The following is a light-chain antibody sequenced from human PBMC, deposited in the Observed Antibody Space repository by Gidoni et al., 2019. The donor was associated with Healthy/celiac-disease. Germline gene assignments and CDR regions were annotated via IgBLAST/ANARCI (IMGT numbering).Light chain of an antibody. Sequence: QSALPPPASVSGSPGPSTTISCTGTSRDVGGYNYVPWYQQHPGKAPKLMIYEDSTRPPGVSNRFSGSKSGNTASLTISVLQAGDEADYYCSSYTSSISVVFGGGTKLTVL. J-gene: IGLJ2*01. CDR1: SRDVGGYNY. CDR2: EDS. V-gene: IGLV2-14*01. CDR3: SSYTSSISVV.